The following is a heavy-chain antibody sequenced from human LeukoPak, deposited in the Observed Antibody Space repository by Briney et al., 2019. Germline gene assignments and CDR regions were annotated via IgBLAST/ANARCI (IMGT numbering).Heavy chain of an antibody. CDR2: IRSKPNSYAT. CDR1: GFTFSGSA. Sequence: GGSLRLSCTASGFTFSGSAIHRVRQASGKGLEWVGRIRSKPNSYATVYAESVKGRFTISRDDSKNTAYLQMNSLKTEDTAVYYCTGYESGNINIDSWGQGTLVTVSS. D-gene: IGHD3-10*01. J-gene: IGHJ4*02. V-gene: IGHV3-73*01. CDR3: TGYESGNINIDS.